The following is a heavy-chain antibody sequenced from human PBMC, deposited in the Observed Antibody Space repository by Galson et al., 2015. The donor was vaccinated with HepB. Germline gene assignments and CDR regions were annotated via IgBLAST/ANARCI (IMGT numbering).Heavy chain of an antibody. V-gene: IGHV6-1*01. Sequence: CAISGDSVSSNSAAWNWLRQSPSRGLEWLGRTYYRSKWYNDYAVSVKSRVTINPDTSRNQFSLQLNSVTPEDTAVYYCARGHSPSVYILALDYWGQGTLVTGSS. CDR3: ARGHSPSVYILALDY. D-gene: IGHD3-22*01. CDR1: GDSVSSNSAA. CDR2: TYYRSKWYN. J-gene: IGHJ4*02.